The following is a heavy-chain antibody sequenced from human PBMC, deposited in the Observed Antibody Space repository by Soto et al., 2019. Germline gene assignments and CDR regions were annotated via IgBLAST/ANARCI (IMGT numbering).Heavy chain of an antibody. CDR2: ISYDGSNK. D-gene: IGHD5-12*01. J-gene: IGHJ4*02. V-gene: IGHV3-30*18. CDR3: AKDLEMATIQDMGQTDY. Sequence: GGSLRLSCAASGFTFSSYGMHWVRQAPGKGLEWVAVISYDGSNKYYADSVKGRFTISRDNYKNTLYLQMNSLRAEDTAVYYCAKDLEMATIQDMGQTDYWGQGTLVTVSS. CDR1: GFTFSSYG.